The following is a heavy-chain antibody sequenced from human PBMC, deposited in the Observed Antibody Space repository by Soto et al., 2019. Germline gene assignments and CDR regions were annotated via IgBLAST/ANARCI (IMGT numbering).Heavy chain of an antibody. J-gene: IGHJ4*02. V-gene: IGHV1-3*01. CDR3: ARDLGDGPFDY. CDR1: GYTFTSYA. CDR2: INAGNGNT. Sequence: ASVKVSCKASGYTFTSYAMHWVRQAPGQRLEWMGWINAGNGNTKYAQKFQGRVTMTRDTSTSTVYMELSSLRSEDTAVYYCARDLGDGPFDYWGQGTLVTVSS. D-gene: IGHD4-17*01.